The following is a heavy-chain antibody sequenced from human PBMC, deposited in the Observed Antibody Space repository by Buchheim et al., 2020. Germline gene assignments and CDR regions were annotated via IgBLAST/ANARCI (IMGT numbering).Heavy chain of an antibody. CDR3: ARDHWKVAAGTLPSFDY. J-gene: IGHJ4*02. D-gene: IGHD6-19*01. V-gene: IGHV3-23*04. Sequence: EVQLVQSGGGLVQPGGSLSLSCAASGFTFSTYVMTWVRQAPGMGLEWVSTIGGSGEYTFYADSVQGRFTVSRDNSRDPLYLQVSSLRAEDTAVYYCARDHWKVAAGTLPSFDYWGQGSL. CDR1: GFTFSTYV. CDR2: IGGSGEYT.